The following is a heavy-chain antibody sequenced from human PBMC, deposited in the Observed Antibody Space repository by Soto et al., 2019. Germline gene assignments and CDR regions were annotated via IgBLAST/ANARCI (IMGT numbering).Heavy chain of an antibody. Sequence: EVQLVESGGGLVQPGGSLRLSCAASGFTFSSYEMNWVRQAPGKGLEWVSYISSSGSTIYYEDSVKGRFTISRDNAKNSLYLQLNSLRAEDTAVYYCARIRYCSSTSCYRESPGDYGWFDPWGQGTLVTVSS. CDR2: ISSSGSTI. CDR1: GFTFSSYE. CDR3: ARIRYCSSTSCYRESPGDYGWFDP. J-gene: IGHJ5*02. D-gene: IGHD2-2*01. V-gene: IGHV3-48*03.